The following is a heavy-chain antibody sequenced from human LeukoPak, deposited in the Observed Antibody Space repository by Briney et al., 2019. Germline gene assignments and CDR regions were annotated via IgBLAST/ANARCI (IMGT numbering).Heavy chain of an antibody. CDR3: ARRRPGIAAADYYFDY. CDR1: GGSISSSSYY. J-gene: IGHJ4*02. CDR2: IYYGGST. Sequence: SETLSLTCTVSGGSISSSSYYWGWIRQPPGKGLEWIGSIYYGGSTYYNPSLKSRVTISVDTSKNQFSLKLSSVTAADTAVYYCARRRPGIAAADYYFDYWGQGTLVTVSS. V-gene: IGHV4-39*01. D-gene: IGHD6-13*01.